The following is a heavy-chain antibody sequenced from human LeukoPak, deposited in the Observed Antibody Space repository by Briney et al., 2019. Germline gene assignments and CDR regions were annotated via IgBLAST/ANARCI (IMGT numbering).Heavy chain of an antibody. CDR1: GSTFNNHW. V-gene: IGHV3-74*01. CDR2: INTDGRTT. Sequence: GGSLRLSCAASGSTFNNHWMHWVRHAPGKGLVWISRINTDGRTTDYADSVKGRFTISRDNAKNTLYLQMNSLRAEDTAVYYCGRDVNWNQIDYWGQGSLVTVSS. D-gene: IGHD1-20*01. CDR3: GRDVNWNQIDY. J-gene: IGHJ4*02.